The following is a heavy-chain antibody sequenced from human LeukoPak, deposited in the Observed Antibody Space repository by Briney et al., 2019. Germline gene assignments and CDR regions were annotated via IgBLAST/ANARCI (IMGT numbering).Heavy chain of an antibody. CDR3: ARDLAMVTYNWFDP. CDR2: IYNSGTT. J-gene: IGHJ5*02. Sequence: NPSQTLSLTCGVSGDSISNGGYSWSWIRQPPGKGLDWIGYIYNSGTTYYNPSLKSRVTISVDTSKNQFSLKLSSVTAADTAVYYCARDLAMVTYNWFDPWGQGTLVTVSS. V-gene: IGHV4-30-4*07. D-gene: IGHD5-18*01. CDR1: GDSISNGGYS.